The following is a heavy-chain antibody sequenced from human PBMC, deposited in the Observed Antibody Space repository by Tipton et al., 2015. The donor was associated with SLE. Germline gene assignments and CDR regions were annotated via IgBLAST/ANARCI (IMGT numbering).Heavy chain of an antibody. CDR3: VGQYTTVTGYEN. Sequence: TLSLTCTVSRYSISSGYFWGWIRQPPGKGLEWIVTMSHSGAPYYNPSLESRVTMSIDTSKNQFSLELASVTAADTAIYYCVGQYTTVTGYENWGQRTLVTVSS. CDR1: RYSISSGYF. J-gene: IGHJ4*02. D-gene: IGHD4-17*01. V-gene: IGHV4-38-2*02. CDR2: MSHSGAP.